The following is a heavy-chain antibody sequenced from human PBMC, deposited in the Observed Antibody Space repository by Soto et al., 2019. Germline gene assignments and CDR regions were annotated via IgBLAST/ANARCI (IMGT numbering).Heavy chain of an antibody. CDR2: INPKTGGT. CDR1: GYTFSDYY. CDR3: SRDPERPPSNHGLDC. Sequence: QVQLVQSGAEVKKPGASVKVSCKASGYTFSDYYMHWVRQAPGQGLEWMGLINPKTGGTNYAQKFQDCVTMTRDTSSSTAYIVLNRLTSDDTAVDYCSRDPERPPSNHGLDCWGPGHTVPVSS. J-gene: IGHJ6*02. V-gene: IGHV1-2*04. D-gene: IGHD4-4*01.